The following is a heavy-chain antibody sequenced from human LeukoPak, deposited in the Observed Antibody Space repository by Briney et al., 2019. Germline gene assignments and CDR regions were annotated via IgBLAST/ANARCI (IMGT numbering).Heavy chain of an antibody. J-gene: IGHJ4*02. CDR2: ISGNGANT. CDR3: AKDHIAAAGTLSD. Sequence: GGPLRLSCAASGYTFRNYAMYWVRQAPGKGLEWVSLISGNGANTDSADSVKGRFTISRDNSRSTLYLQLNSLRADDTAVYYCAKDHIAAAGTLSDWGQGTLVTVSS. CDR1: GYTFRNYA. D-gene: IGHD6-13*01. V-gene: IGHV3-23*01.